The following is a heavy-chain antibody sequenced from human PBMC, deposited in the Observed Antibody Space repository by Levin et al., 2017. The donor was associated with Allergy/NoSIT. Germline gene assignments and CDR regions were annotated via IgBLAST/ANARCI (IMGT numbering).Heavy chain of an antibody. Sequence: GESLKISCKGSGYSFTSYWIGWVRQMPGKGLEWMGIIYPGDSDTRYSPSFQGQVTISADKSISTAYLPWSSLKASDTAMYYCATASGGGWLDQNPNWFDPWGQGTLVTVSS. J-gene: IGHJ5*02. CDR2: IYPGDSDT. V-gene: IGHV5-51*01. CDR1: GYSFTSYW. D-gene: IGHD6-19*01. CDR3: ATASGGGWLDQNPNWFDP.